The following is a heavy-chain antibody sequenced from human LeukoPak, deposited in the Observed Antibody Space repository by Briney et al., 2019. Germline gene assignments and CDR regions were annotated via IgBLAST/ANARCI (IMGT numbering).Heavy chain of an antibody. D-gene: IGHD6-19*01. CDR2: ISYDGSNK. J-gene: IGHJ4*02. V-gene: IGHV3-30*04. CDR1: GFTFSSYS. CDR3: AEGDRIAVAGTGWNYFDY. Sequence: GGSLRLSCAASGFTFSSYSMHWVRQAPGKGLEWVAVISYDGSNKYYADSVKGRFTISRDNSKNTLYPQMNSLRAEDTAVYYCAEGDRIAVAGTGWNYFDYWGQGTLVTVSS.